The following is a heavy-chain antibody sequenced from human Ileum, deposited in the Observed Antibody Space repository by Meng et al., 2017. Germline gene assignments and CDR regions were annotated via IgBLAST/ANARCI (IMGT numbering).Heavy chain of an antibody. V-gene: IGHV1-2*06. CDR1: GYTFTGYY. Sequence: QVQLVQSGAEVKKPGASVKVSCKASGYTFTGYYMHWVRQAPGQGLEWMGRINPNSGGTNYAQKFQRRVTMTRDTSISTAYMELSRLRSDDTAVYYCARDLGGYYDSSGYYAGYYFDYWGQGTLVTVSS. CDR3: ARDLGGYYDSSGYYAGYYFDY. J-gene: IGHJ4*02. D-gene: IGHD3-22*01. CDR2: INPNSGGT.